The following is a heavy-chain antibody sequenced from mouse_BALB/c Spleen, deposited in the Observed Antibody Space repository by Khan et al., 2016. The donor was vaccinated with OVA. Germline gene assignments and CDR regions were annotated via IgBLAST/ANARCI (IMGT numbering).Heavy chain of an antibody. CDR3: ASWFTY. CDR1: GYSITSDYA. CDR2: ISYSGST. Sequence: VQLKQSGPGLVKASQSLSLTCTVTGYSITSDYAWNWIRQFPGNKLEWMGYISYSGSTTYTPSLKSRISITRDTSKNQLFLQLNSVTTEDTATYYCASWFTYWGQGTLVTVSA. V-gene: IGHV3-2*02. J-gene: IGHJ3*01.